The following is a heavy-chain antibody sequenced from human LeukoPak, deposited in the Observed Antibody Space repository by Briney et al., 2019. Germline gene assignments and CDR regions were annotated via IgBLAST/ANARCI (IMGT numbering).Heavy chain of an antibody. CDR3: ARTRAYYDSIYNAFDI. V-gene: IGHV4-4*07. Sequence: SETLSLTCTVSGGSISSYYWSWIQQPAGKGLEWIGRIYTSGSTNYNPSLKSRVTMSVDTSKNQFSLKLSSVTAADTAVYYCARTRAYYDSIYNAFDIWGQGTMVTVSS. D-gene: IGHD3-22*01. J-gene: IGHJ3*02. CDR2: IYTSGST. CDR1: GGSISSYY.